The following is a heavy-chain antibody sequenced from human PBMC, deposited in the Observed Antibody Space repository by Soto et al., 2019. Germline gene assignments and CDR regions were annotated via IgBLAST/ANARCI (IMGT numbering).Heavy chain of an antibody. CDR1: GYTFTSYG. CDR3: ARGDVVVPAAMNDYYYYYMYV. D-gene: IGHD2-2*01. J-gene: IGHJ6*03. Sequence: GASVKVSCKASGYTFTSYGISWVRQAPGQGLEWMGWISAYNGNTNYAQKLQGRVTMTTDTSTSTAYMELRSLRSDDTAVYYCARGDVVVPAAMNDYYYYYMYVWSKGTTVTVSS. CDR2: ISAYNGNT. V-gene: IGHV1-18*01.